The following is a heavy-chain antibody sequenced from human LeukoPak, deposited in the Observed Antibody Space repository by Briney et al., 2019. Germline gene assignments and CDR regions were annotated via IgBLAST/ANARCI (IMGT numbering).Heavy chain of an antibody. D-gene: IGHD3-3*01. J-gene: IGHJ4*02. CDR1: GFTFSSYW. V-gene: IGHV3-7*01. Sequence: PGGSLRLACAASGFTFSSYWMSWVRQAPGKGLEWVANIKQDGSEKYYVDSVKGRFTISRDNAKNSLYLQMNSLRAEDTAVYYCARVYGSRANRGFWSGYPTSPSDYFDYWGQGTQVTVSS. CDR2: IKQDGSEK. CDR3: ARVYGSRANRGFWSGYPTSPSDYFDY.